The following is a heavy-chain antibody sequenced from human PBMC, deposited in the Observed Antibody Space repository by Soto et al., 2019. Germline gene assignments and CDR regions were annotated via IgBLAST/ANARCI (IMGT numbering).Heavy chain of an antibody. J-gene: IGHJ6*02. CDR3: VRVKYTAMVRSRYYYYYGMDV. D-gene: IGHD5-18*01. CDR2: IYYSGST. V-gene: IGHV4-61*01. CDR1: GGSVSSGSYY. Sequence: SETLSLTCTVSGGSVSSGSYYWSWIRQPPGKGLEWIGYIYYSGSTNYNPSLKSRVTISVDTSKNQFSLKLSSVTAADTAVYYCVRVKYTAMVRSRYYYYYGMDVWGQGTTVTVSS.